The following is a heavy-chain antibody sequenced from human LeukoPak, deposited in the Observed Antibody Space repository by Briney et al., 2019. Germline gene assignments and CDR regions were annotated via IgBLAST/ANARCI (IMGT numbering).Heavy chain of an antibody. CDR2: INAGNGNT. Sequence: ASVKVSCKASGYTFTSYAMHWVRQAPGQRLEWMGWINAGNGNTKYSQKFQGRVTITRDTSASTAYMELSSLRSEDTAVYYCARGGSYRWEAYFDYWGQGTLVTVSS. CDR3: ARGGSYRWEAYFDY. CDR1: GYTFTSYA. J-gene: IGHJ4*02. D-gene: IGHD3-16*02. V-gene: IGHV1-3*01.